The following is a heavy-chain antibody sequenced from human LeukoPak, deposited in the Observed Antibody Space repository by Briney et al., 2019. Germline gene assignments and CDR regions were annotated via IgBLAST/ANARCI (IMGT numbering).Heavy chain of an antibody. V-gene: IGHV4-34*01. Sequence: SETLSLTCAVYGGSFSGYYWSWIRQPPGKGLEGIGEINHSGSTNYNPSLKSRVTISVDTSKNKFSLKLSSVTAADTAVYYCARAEDIVVVPAAKKGAYDYWAREPWSPSPQ. J-gene: IGHJ4*02. CDR2: INHSGST. D-gene: IGHD2-2*01. CDR3: ARAEDIVVVPAAKKGAYDY. CDR1: GGSFSGYY.